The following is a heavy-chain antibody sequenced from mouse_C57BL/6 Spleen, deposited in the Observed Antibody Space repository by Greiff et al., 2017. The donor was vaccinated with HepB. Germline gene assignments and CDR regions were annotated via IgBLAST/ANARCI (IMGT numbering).Heavy chain of an antibody. CDR1: GFSLSTSGMG. CDR3: ARKEYYGSSYSYWYFDV. J-gene: IGHJ1*03. CDR2: IYWDDDK. D-gene: IGHD1-1*01. Sequence: QVQLKESGPGILQSSQTLSLTCSFSGFSLSTSGMGVSWIRQPSGKGLEWLAHIYWDDDKRYNPSLKSRLTISKDTSRNQVFLKITSVDTADTATYYCARKEYYGSSYSYWYFDVWGTGTTVTVSS. V-gene: IGHV8-12*01.